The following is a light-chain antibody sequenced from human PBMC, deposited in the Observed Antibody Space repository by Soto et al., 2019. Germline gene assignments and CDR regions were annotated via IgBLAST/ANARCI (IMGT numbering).Light chain of an antibody. Sequence: QSVLTQPPSVSGAPGQRVTISCTGSSSNIGAPYDVHWYQQLPETAPKLLIYTNTNRPSGVPDRFSGSKSGTSASLAITGRQAEDEADYYCQSYDSSLSGWVFGGGTKLTVL. CDR3: QSYDSSLSGWV. CDR2: TNT. V-gene: IGLV1-40*01. J-gene: IGLJ3*02. CDR1: SSNIGAPYD.